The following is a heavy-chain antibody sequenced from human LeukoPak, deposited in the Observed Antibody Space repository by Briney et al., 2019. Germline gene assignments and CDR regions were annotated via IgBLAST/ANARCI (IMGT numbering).Heavy chain of an antibody. J-gene: IGHJ4*02. CDR3: ARGSNYYDSRGFDY. V-gene: IGHV4-59*12. D-gene: IGHD3-22*01. Sequence: SETLSLTCTVSGGSINNYYWSWIRQPPGKGLEWIGYIYYSGSTNYNPSLKSRVTISVDTSRNQLSLKLNSVTAADTAVYYCARGSNYYDSRGFDYWGQGTLVTVSS. CDR2: IYYSGST. CDR1: GGSINNYY.